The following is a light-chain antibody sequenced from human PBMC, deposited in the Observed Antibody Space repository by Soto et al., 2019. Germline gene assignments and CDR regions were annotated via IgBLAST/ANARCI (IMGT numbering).Light chain of an antibody. CDR2: GAS. Sequence: EIVMTQSPATLSVSQVERSTLSCRASQSVSSNLAWYQQKPGQAPRLLIYGASTRATGIPARFSGSGSGTEFTLTISCLQSEDFATYYCQQYYSYSWTFGQGTKVDIK. CDR3: QQYYSYSWT. CDR1: QSVSSN. J-gene: IGKJ1*01. V-gene: IGKV3-15*01.